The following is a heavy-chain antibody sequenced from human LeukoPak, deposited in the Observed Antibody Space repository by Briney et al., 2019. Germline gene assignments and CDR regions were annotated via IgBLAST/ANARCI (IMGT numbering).Heavy chain of an antibody. V-gene: IGHV1-46*01. CDR3: ARDRGYCSSTSCYVVGYYFDY. D-gene: IGHD2-2*01. J-gene: IGHJ4*02. Sequence: ASVKVSCKASGYTFTSYYMHWVRQAPGQGLEWMGIINPSAGTTSYAQKFQGRVTMTRDTSTSTVHMELSSLRSEDTAVYYCARDRGYCSSTSCYVVGYYFDYWGQGTLVTVSS. CDR1: GYTFTSYY. CDR2: INPSAGTT.